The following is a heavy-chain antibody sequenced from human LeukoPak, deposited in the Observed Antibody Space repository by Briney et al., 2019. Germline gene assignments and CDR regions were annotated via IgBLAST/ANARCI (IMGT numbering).Heavy chain of an antibody. D-gene: IGHD3-9*01. CDR3: ATERVGRGYYGILTRSNYFDY. CDR1: GCTLTELS. J-gene: IGHJ4*02. V-gene: IGHV1-24*01. CDR2: FDPEDGET. Sequence: ASVKVSCKVSGCTLTELSMHWVRQAPGKGLEWMGGFDPEDGETIYAQKFQGRVTMTGDTSTDTAYMELSSLRSEDTAVYYCATERVGRGYYGILTRSNYFDYWGQGTLVTVSS.